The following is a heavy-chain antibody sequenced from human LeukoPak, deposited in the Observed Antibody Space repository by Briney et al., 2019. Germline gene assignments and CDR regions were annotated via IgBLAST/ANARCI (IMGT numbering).Heavy chain of an antibody. CDR2: ISGSGGST. Sequence: ISGSGGSTYYADSVKGRFTISRDNSKNTLYLQMNSLRAEDTAVYYCARTSPRPSFSFDYWGQGTLVTVSS. J-gene: IGHJ4*02. CDR3: ARTSPRPSFSFDY. V-gene: IGHV3-23*01. D-gene: IGHD1-1*01.